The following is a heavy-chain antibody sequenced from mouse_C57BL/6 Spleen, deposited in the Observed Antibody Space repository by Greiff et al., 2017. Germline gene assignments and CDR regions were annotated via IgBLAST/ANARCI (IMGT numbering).Heavy chain of an antibody. CDR3: ARKGETYYFDY. CDR2: INPNNGGT. Sequence: EVQLQQSGPELVKPGASVKISCKASGYTFTDYYMNWVKPSHGKSLEWIGDINPNNGGTSYNQKFKGKATLTVDKSSSTAYMELRSLTSEDSAVYYCARKGETYYFDYWGQGTTRTVSS. J-gene: IGHJ2*01. CDR1: GYTFTDYY. V-gene: IGHV1-26*01.